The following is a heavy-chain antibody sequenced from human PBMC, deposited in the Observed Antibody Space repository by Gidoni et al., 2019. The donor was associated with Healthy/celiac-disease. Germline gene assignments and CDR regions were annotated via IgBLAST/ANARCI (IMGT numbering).Heavy chain of an antibody. CDR3: ARDLRITMTRPDGDFDY. D-gene: IGHD3-22*01. CDR2: ISSSSSYI. Sequence: EVQLVESGGGLVKPGGSLRLSCAASGFTFSSYSMNWVRQAPGKGLEWFSSISSSSSYIYYADSVKGRFTISRDNAKNSLYLQMNSLRAEDTAVYYCARDLRITMTRPDGDFDYWGQGTLVTVSS. V-gene: IGHV3-21*01. CDR1: GFTFSSYS. J-gene: IGHJ4*02.